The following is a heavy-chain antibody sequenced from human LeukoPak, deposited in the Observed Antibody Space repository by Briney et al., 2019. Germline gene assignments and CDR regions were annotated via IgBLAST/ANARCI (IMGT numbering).Heavy chain of an antibody. D-gene: IGHD4-11*01. J-gene: IGHJ4*02. CDR2: IIPMFGTA. V-gene: IGHV1-69*06. CDR3: AKDDAYLQYDD. Sequence: ASVKVSCKASGGTFSSYDISWVRQAPGQGLEWMGGIIPMFGTANYAQKFQGRVTISADKSTSTAYMELSSLRSEDTAIYYCAKDDAYLQYDDWGQGTLVTVSS. CDR1: GGTFSSYD.